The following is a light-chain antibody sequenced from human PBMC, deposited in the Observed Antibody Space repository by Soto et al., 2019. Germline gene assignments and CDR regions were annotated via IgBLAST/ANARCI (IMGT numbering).Light chain of an antibody. CDR2: EVS. Sequence: QSVLTQPASVSGSPGQSITISCTGTSSDVGSYNLVSWYQQHPGKAPKLMIYEVSKRPSGVSNRFSGSKSGNTASLTISGLQAEDEADYYCCXXXGXXTFAYVFGTGTXVTVL. CDR3: CXXXGXXTFAYV. J-gene: IGLJ1*01. V-gene: IGLV2-23*02. CDR1: SSDVGSYNL.